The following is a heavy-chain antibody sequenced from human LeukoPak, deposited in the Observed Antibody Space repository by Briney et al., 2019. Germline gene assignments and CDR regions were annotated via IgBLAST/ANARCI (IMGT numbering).Heavy chain of an antibody. CDR1: GFTFSSYS. CDR3: ARRSYHGVISVYYYYYMDV. CDR2: ISSSSSTI. Sequence: GGSLRLSCAASGFTFSSYSMNWVRQAPGKGLEWVSYISSSSSTIYYADSVKGRFTISRDNAKNSLYLQMNSLRAEDTAVYYCARRSYHGVISVYYYYYMDVWGKGTPVTVSS. J-gene: IGHJ6*03. D-gene: IGHD3-10*01. V-gene: IGHV3-48*01.